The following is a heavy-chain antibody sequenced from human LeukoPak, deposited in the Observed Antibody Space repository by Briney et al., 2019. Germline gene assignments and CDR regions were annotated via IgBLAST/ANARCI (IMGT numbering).Heavy chain of an antibody. CDR3: ASQYCSSTSCSDWFDP. V-gene: IGHV4-59*01. Sequence: SETLSLTCTVSGGSISSYYWSWIRQPPGKGLEWIGYIYDSGSTNYNPSLKSRVTISVDTSKNQFSLKLSSVTAADTAVYYCASQYCSSTSCSDWFDPWGQGTLVTVSS. J-gene: IGHJ5*02. CDR2: IYDSGST. CDR1: GGSISSYY. D-gene: IGHD2-2*01.